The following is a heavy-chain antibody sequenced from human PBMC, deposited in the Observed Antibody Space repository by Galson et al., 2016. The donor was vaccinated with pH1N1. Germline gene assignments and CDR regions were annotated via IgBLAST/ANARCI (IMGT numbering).Heavy chain of an antibody. CDR2: IYPGDSQT. D-gene: IGHD6-19*01. CDR3: ARRTTEAEDF. CDR1: GYTFKSYW. Sequence: QSGAEVKKPGESLKISCKGSGYTFKSYWIGWVRQTPGKGLEWMGSIYPGDSQTHYSPSFEGQVTFSVDKSTNTAYLKWSSLKTSDTAIYYCARRTTEAEDFWGQGTLVTVSS. J-gene: IGHJ4*02. V-gene: IGHV5-51*01.